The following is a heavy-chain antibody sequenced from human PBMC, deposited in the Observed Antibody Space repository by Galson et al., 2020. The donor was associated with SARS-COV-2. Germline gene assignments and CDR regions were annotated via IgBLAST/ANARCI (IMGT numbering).Heavy chain of an antibody. V-gene: IGHV4-38-2*01. Sequence: ETLSLTCAVSGYSISSGYYWGWIRQPPGKGLEWIGSIYHSGSTYYNPSLKSRVTISVDTSKNQFSLKLSSVTAADTAVYYCARGRRYCSGGSCYNQWELLLGGSNLYYFDYWGQGTLVTVSS. CDR2: IYHSGST. CDR1: GYSISSGYY. D-gene: IGHD2-15*01. CDR3: ARGRRYCSGGSCYNQWELLLGGSNLYYFDY. J-gene: IGHJ4*02.